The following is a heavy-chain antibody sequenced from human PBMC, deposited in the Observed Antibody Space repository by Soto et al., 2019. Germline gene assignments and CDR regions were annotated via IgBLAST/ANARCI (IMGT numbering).Heavy chain of an antibody. CDR3: ARGTPYSSSWGDFDY. J-gene: IGHJ4*02. CDR2: ISAYNGNT. Sequence: QVQLVQSGAEAKKPGASVKVSCKASGYTFSSYGISWVRQAPGQGLEWMGWISAYNGNTNYAQKLQGRVTMTTDTSTSTAYMELRSLRADDTAVDYCARGTPYSSSWGDFDYWGQGTLVTVSS. CDR1: GYTFSSYG. V-gene: IGHV1-18*01. D-gene: IGHD6-13*01.